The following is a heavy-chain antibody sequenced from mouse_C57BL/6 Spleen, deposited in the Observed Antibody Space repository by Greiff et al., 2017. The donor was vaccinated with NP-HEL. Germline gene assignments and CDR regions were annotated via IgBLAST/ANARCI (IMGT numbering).Heavy chain of an antibody. V-gene: IGHV2-9*01. CDR1: GFSLTSYG. Sequence: VKLVESGPGLVAPSQSLSITCTVSGFSLTSYGVDWVRPPPGKGLEWLGVIWGCGSTNYNSALMSRLSISKDNSKSQVFLKMNSLQTEDTAMYYCAKRGTTVVGYAMDDWGQGTSVTVSS. J-gene: IGHJ4*01. CDR2: IWGCGST. D-gene: IGHD1-1*01. CDR3: AKRGTTVVGYAMDD.